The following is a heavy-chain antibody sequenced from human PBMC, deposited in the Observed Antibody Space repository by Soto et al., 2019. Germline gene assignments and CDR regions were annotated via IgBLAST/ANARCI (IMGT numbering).Heavy chain of an antibody. Sequence: GGSLRLSCAASGFTFSDYYMSWIRQAPGKGLEWVSYISGSDGAVYYADSVKGRFTISRDNAKSSLYLQMNSLRAEDTAVYYCARDMIVIRGAFHIWGQGTKVT. D-gene: IGHD3-22*01. V-gene: IGHV3-11*01. J-gene: IGHJ3*02. CDR2: ISGSDGAV. CDR3: ARDMIVIRGAFHI. CDR1: GFTFSDYY.